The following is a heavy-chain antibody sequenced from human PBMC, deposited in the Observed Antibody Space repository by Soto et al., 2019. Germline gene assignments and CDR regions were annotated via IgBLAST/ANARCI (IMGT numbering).Heavy chain of an antibody. CDR2: IIPIFGTA. Sequence: SVKVSCKASGGTFSSYAISWVRQAPGQGLEWMGGIIPIFGTANYAQKFQGRVTITADKSTSTAYMELSSLRSEDTAVYYCAGAPRAMVFNSKKYYYYYGMDVWGQGTTVTVS. CDR3: AGAPRAMVFNSKKYYYYYGMDV. D-gene: IGHD5-18*01. J-gene: IGHJ6*02. V-gene: IGHV1-69*06. CDR1: GGTFSSYA.